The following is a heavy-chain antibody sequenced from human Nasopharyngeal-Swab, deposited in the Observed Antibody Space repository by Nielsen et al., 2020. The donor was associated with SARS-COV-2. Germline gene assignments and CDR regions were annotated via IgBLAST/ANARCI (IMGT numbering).Heavy chain of an antibody. CDR1: GFTFSSYA. CDR3: AKDQNQWPTRGAFDV. CDR2: ISGSDGST. Sequence: GGSLRLSCAASGFTFSSYAMSWVRQAPGKGLEWVSAISGSDGSTYYADSVKGRFTMSRDNSKNTLSLQMNSLRAEDTALYYCAKDQNQWPTRGAFDVWGQGTMVTVSS. D-gene: IGHD6-19*01. V-gene: IGHV3-23*01. J-gene: IGHJ3*01.